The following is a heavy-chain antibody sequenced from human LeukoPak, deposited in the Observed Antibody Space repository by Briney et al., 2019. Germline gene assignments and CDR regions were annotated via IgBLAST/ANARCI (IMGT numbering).Heavy chain of an antibody. CDR3: ARGRGYYDILTGYYGDYFDY. V-gene: IGHV4-34*01. Sequence: SETLSLTCAVYGGSFSGYYWSWIRQPPGKGLEWIGEINHSGSTNYNPSLKSRVTISVDTSKNQFSLKLSSVTAADTAVYYCARGRGYYDILTGYYGDYFDYWGQATLVTVSS. CDR2: INHSGST. CDR1: GGSFSGYY. J-gene: IGHJ4*02. D-gene: IGHD3-9*01.